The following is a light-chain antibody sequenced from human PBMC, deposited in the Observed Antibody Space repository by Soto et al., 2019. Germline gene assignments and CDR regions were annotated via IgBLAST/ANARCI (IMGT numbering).Light chain of an antibody. CDR2: GAS. CDR1: QSVSSN. Sequence: EIVMTQSPATLSVSPGERATLYCGASQSVSSNLAWYQQKPGQAPRLLMYGASTRASGIPARFSGGGSGTEFTLTIFSLRSEDFAVYYCQQYNTWPRTFGQGTKVDI. CDR3: QQYNTWPRT. V-gene: IGKV3-15*01. J-gene: IGKJ1*01.